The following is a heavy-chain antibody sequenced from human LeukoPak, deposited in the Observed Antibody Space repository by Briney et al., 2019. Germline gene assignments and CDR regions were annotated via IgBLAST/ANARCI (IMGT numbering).Heavy chain of an antibody. Sequence: PGGSLRLSCAASGFTFSDYYMSWIRQAPGKGLEWVSYISSSGSTIYYADSVKGRFTISRDNAKNSLYLQMNSLRAEDTAVYYCARGDPGYSSGWYLVGAFDIWGQGTMVTVSS. J-gene: IGHJ3*02. CDR1: GFTFSDYY. D-gene: IGHD6-19*01. V-gene: IGHV3-11*01. CDR2: ISSSGSTI. CDR3: ARGDPGYSSGWYLVGAFDI.